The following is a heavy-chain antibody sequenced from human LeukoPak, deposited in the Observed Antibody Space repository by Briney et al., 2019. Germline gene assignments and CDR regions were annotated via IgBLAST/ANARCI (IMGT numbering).Heavy chain of an antibody. CDR2: IYHSGST. V-gene: IGHV4-30-2*01. D-gene: IGHD2-8*01. J-gene: IGHJ5*02. Sequence: ASQTLSLTCTVSGGSISSGGYYWSWIRQPPGKGLEWIAYIYHSGSTYYNPSCKSRVTISVDRSKNQFSLKLSSVTAADTAVYYCARVKGTEWNWFDPWGQGTLVTVSS. CDR1: GGSISSGGYY. CDR3: ARVKGTEWNWFDP.